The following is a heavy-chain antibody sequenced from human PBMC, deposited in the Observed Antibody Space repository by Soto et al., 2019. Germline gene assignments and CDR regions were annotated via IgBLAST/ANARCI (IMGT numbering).Heavy chain of an antibody. J-gene: IGHJ4*02. Sequence: GASLKISCQHSGFNFPTFWIAWVLQIPGKGLEWMGTIYPDDSDTRYSPSFQGQVTISADKSIQTAYLQWGSLKASDSALYYCARQGPLLGYGESTSCHHYYRGQGTVVTVAS. D-gene: IGHD2-2*01. CDR3: ARQGPLLGYGESTSCHHYY. V-gene: IGHV5-51*01. CDR1: GFNFPTFW. CDR2: IYPDDSDT.